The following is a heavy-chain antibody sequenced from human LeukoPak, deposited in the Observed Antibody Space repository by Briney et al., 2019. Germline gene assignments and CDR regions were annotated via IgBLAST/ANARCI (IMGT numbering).Heavy chain of an antibody. CDR2: IYYSGAT. D-gene: IGHD3-10*01. J-gene: IGHJ4*02. CDR3: ASGGVMVRDFGANPYYFDS. Sequence: SETLSLTCTVSGASISGPSWNWIRQPPGKGLEWIGRIYYSGATNYNPSLKGRVTMSIDTSKNQFSLKLSSVTAADTAVYYCASGGVMVRDFGANPYYFDSWGQGTLVTVSS. V-gene: IGHV4-59*11. CDR1: GASISGPS.